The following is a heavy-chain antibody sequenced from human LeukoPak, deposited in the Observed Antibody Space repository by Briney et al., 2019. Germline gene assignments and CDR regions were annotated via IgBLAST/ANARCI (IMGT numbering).Heavy chain of an antibody. D-gene: IGHD3-10*01. V-gene: IGHV1-46*01. CDR2: INPSGGST. J-gene: IGHJ6*02. CDR3: ARDIFYGSGSHHYYYYGMDV. CDR1: GYTFSSYY. Sequence: GASVKVSCKASGYTFSSYYMHWVRQAPGQGLEWMGYINPSGGSTSYAQKFQGRVTMTRDTSTSIVYMELSSLRSDDTAVYYCARDIFYGSGSHHYYYYGMDVWGQGTTVTVSS.